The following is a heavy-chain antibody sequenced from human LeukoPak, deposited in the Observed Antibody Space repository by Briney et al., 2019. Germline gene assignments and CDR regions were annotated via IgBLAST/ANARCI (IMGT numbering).Heavy chain of an antibody. D-gene: IGHD6-19*01. CDR3: ARDRSYSSGFYYYYYGMDV. Sequence: SETLSLTCTVSGGSISSYYWSWIRQPPGKGLEWIGYIYYSGSTNYNPSLKSRVTISEDTSKNQFSLKLSSVTAADTAVYYCARDRSYSSGFYYYYYGMDVWGKGTTVTISS. CDR2: IYYSGST. J-gene: IGHJ6*04. CDR1: GGSISSYY. V-gene: IGHV4-59*01.